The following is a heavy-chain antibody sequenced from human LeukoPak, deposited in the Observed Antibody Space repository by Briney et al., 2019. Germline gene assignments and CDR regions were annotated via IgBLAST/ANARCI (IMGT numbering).Heavy chain of an antibody. J-gene: IGHJ4*02. V-gene: IGHV3-23*01. CDR2: ISGSGGST. CDR3: AKEESSGWYIIDY. Sequence: GGSLRLSCAASGFTFSSYAMSWVRQAPGKGLEWVLVISGSGGSTYYADSVKGRFTISRDNSKNTLYLQMNSLRAEDTAVYYCAKEESSGWYIIDYWGQGTLVTVSS. CDR1: GFTFSSYA. D-gene: IGHD6-19*01.